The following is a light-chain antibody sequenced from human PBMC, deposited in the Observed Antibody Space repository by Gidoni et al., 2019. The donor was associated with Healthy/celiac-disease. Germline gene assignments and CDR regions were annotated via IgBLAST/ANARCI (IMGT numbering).Light chain of an antibody. J-gene: IGLJ1*01. CDR1: SSDVGGYNY. Sequence: QSALTQPRSVSGSPGQSVTISCTGTSSDVGGYNYVSWYQQHPGTAPKLMIYDVSKRPSGVPDCFSGSKSGNTASLTISGLRAEDEADYYCCSYAGSYTFYVFGTGTKVTVX. CDR3: CSYAGSYTFYV. V-gene: IGLV2-11*01. CDR2: DVS.